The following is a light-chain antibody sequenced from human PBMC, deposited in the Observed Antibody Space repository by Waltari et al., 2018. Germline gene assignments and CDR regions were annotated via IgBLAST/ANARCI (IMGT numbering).Light chain of an antibody. CDR2: KAS. Sequence: DIQMTQSPSTLSASVGDRVTITCRASQSIDSWLAWYQQRPGKVPKPLIYKASSLESWVPSRFSGSGSGTEFTLTISSLQPDDFATYYCQHYKTSSRTFGQGTKVEIK. J-gene: IGKJ1*01. CDR3: QHYKTSSRT. CDR1: QSIDSW. V-gene: IGKV1-5*03.